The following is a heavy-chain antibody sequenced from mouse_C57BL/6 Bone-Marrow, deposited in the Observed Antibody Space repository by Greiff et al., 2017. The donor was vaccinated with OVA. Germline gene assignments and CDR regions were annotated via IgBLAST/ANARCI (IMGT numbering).Heavy chain of an antibody. D-gene: IGHD2-4*01. CDR2: ISSGGSYT. J-gene: IGHJ3*01. Sequence: EVKLVESGGDLVKPGGSLTLSCAASGFTFSSYGMSWVRQTPDKRLEWVATISSGGSYTYYPDSVKGRFTISRDNAKNTLYLQMSSLKSEDTAMYYCARRERLRRGFAYWGQGTLVTVSA. V-gene: IGHV5-6*02. CDR1: GFTFSSYG. CDR3: ARRERLRRGFAY.